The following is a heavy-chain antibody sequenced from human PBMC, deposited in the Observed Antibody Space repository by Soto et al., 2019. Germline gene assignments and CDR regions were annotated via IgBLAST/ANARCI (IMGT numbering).Heavy chain of an antibody. CDR1: GGSMISYY. Sequence: SETLSLTCTVSGGSMISYYWSWLRQPPGRGLEWIGFIYYAGSTKYNHSLNSRVTISVDTSKNQISLSVTSVTAADSAVYYCNTDGFLRFLEWLPYWGQGTLVTVSS. D-gene: IGHD3-3*01. CDR3: NTDGFLRFLEWLPY. J-gene: IGHJ4*02. CDR2: IYYAGST. V-gene: IGHV4-59*08.